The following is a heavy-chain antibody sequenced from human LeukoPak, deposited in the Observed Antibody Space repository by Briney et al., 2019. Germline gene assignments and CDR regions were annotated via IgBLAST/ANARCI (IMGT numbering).Heavy chain of an antibody. CDR2: INPYTGGT. CDR1: GGTFSSYA. D-gene: IGHD2-15*01. J-gene: IGHJ4*02. Sequence: VASVKVSCKASGGTFSSYAISWVRQAPGQGLEWMGWINPYTGGTTYAQKFQGRVTMARDTSISTAYMELSRLRSDDTAVYYCARPYCSGGSCHDYFDYWGQGTLVTVSS. CDR3: ARPYCSGGSCHDYFDY. V-gene: IGHV1-2*02.